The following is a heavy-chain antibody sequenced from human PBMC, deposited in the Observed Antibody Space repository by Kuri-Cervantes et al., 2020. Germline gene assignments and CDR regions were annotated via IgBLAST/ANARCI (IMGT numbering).Heavy chain of an antibody. CDR1: GFSLSTSGVG. J-gene: IGHJ5*02. Sequence: SGPTLVKPTQTLTLTCTFSGFSLSTSGVGVGWIRQPPGKALEWLALIYWDDDNRYSPSLKSRLTITKDTSKNQVVLTMTNMDPVDTATYHCAHGLLLWFGELRREWFDPWGQGTLVTVSS. V-gene: IGHV2-5*02. D-gene: IGHD3-10*01. CDR3: AHGLLLWFGELRREWFDP. CDR2: IYWDDDN.